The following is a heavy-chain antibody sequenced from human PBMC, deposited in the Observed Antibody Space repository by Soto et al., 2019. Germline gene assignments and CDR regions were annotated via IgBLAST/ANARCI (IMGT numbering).Heavy chain of an antibody. CDR2: INAGNGNT. CDR1: GYTFTSYA. Sequence: ASVKVSCKASGYTFTSYAMHWVRQAPGQRLEWIGWINAGNGNTKYSQKFQGRVTITSDTSASTAYMELSSLRSEDTAVYYCARHSSETTVTTAWFDPWGQGTLVTVSS. V-gene: IGHV1-3*01. CDR3: ARHSSETTVTTAWFDP. J-gene: IGHJ5*02. D-gene: IGHD4-4*01.